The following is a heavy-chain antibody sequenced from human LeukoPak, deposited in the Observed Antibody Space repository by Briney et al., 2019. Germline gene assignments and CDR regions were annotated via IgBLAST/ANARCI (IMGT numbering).Heavy chain of an antibody. CDR1: GYTFTSYG. Sequence: ASVKVSCKASGYTFTSYGISWVRQAPGQGLEWMGWISAYNGNTNYAQKLQGRVTMTTDTSTGTAYMELRSLRSDDTAVYYCARVDSGYCSGGSCHLSTNYYGMDVWGQGTTVTVSS. V-gene: IGHV1-18*01. CDR3: ARVDSGYCSGGSCHLSTNYYGMDV. J-gene: IGHJ6*02. CDR2: ISAYNGNT. D-gene: IGHD2-15*01.